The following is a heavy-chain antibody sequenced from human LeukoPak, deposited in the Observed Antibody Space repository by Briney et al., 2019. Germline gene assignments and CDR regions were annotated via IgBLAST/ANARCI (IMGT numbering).Heavy chain of an antibody. D-gene: IGHD3-22*01. CDR1: GGTFISYA. Sequence: SLTVSFKASGGTFISYALSWVRQAPGPGIEWMGRIIPIFDTADYTQKFQGRLTFTVDKSTGTAFMELSSLRSEDSATYYCVRDYDTSGPQKTYFDFWGQGTLVTVSS. CDR3: VRDYDTSGPQKTYFDF. J-gene: IGHJ4*02. V-gene: IGHV1-69*06. CDR2: IIPIFDTA.